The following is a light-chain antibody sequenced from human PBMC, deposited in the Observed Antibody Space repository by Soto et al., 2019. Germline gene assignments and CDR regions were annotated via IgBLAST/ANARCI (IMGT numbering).Light chain of an antibody. CDR2: DNH. J-gene: IGLJ1*01. Sequence: VLTRRPSASGTPGQRVTFSCSGSSSNIGINTVNWYRQLPGTAPQLLISDNHRRPSGVPDRFSGSKSGTSATLAISGLQSEDEATYFCAAWDVSLKGFVFGTGTKVTV. CDR1: SSNIGINT. CDR3: AAWDVSLKGFV. V-gene: IGLV1-44*01.